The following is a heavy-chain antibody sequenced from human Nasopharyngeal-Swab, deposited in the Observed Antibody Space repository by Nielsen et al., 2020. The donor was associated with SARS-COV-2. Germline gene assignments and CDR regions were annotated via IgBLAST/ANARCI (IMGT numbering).Heavy chain of an antibody. D-gene: IGHD3-22*01. V-gene: IGHV3-30*18. Sequence: GESLKISCAASGFTFSSYGMHWVRQAPGKGLEWVAVISYDGSNKYYADSVKGRFTISRDNSKSTLYLQMNSLRVEDTAVYYCAKETDSSFDYWGQGTLVTVSS. J-gene: IGHJ4*02. CDR3: AKETDSSFDY. CDR1: GFTFSSYG. CDR2: ISYDGSNK.